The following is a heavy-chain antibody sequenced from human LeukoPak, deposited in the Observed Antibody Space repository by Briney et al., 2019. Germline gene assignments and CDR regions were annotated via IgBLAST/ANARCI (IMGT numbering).Heavy chain of an antibody. J-gene: IGHJ4*02. D-gene: IGHD3-10*01. CDR2: IYHSGST. CDR3: ASMVRGVGTLISYFDY. V-gene: IGHV4-30-2*02. Sequence: SETLSLTCAVSGGSISSGGYSWSWIRQPPGKGLEWIGYIYHSGSTYYNPSLKSRVTISVDTSKNQFSLKLSSVTAADTAVYYCASMVRGVGTLISYFDYWGQGTLVTVSS. CDR1: GGSISSGGYS.